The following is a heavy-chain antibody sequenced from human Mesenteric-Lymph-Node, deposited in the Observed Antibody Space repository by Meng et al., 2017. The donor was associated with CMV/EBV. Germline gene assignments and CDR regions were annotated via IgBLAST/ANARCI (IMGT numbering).Heavy chain of an antibody. Sequence: GESLKISCAASRFTFSSYSIHWVRQAPGKGLEWVAVISHDGSNKYYADSVKGRFTISRDNSKNTVYLQMNSLRAEDTAVYYCARDTAHCSSTTCYWWFDPWGQGTLVTVSS. D-gene: IGHD2-2*01. V-gene: IGHV3-30*04. J-gene: IGHJ5*02. CDR3: ARDTAHCSSTTCYWWFDP. CDR2: ISHDGSNK. CDR1: RFTFSSYS.